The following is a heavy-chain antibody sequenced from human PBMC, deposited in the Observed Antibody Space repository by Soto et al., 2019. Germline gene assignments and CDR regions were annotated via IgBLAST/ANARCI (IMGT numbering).Heavy chain of an antibody. CDR3: ARSAGWYAIHA. CDR1: GDSVSSPYY. CDR2: VFHTGTT. Sequence: QVQLQESGPGLVKPSGTLSLTCAVSGDSVSSPYYWCWVRQPPGKGLEWIGEVFHTGTTSYNPSLRXRVTISMDKSINKFSLDLSSVTAADTAVYYCARSAGWYAIHAWGPGTLVIVSS. V-gene: IGHV4-4*02. D-gene: IGHD6-19*01. J-gene: IGHJ5*02.